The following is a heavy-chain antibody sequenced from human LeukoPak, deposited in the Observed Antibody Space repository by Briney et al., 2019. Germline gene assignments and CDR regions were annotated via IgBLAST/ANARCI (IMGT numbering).Heavy chain of an antibody. CDR1: GYTFTSYA. CDR2: INAGNGNT. J-gene: IGHJ4*02. D-gene: IGHD3-10*01. Sequence: ASVKVSCKASGYTFTSYAMHWVRQAPGQRLEWMGWINAGNGNTKYSQKFQGRVTITRDTSASTAYMELSSLRSEDTAVYYCAREPTVVRFGAPPLYYFDYWGQGTLVTVSS. CDR3: AREPTVVRFGAPPLYYFDY. V-gene: IGHV1-3*01.